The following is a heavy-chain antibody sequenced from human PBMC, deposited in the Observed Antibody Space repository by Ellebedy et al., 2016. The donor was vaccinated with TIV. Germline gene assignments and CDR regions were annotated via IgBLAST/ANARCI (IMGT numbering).Heavy chain of an antibody. CDR1: GFSFSGYW. Sequence: GGSLRLSCAASGFSFSGYWMTWVRQAPGKGLEWVANIKQDGSEKYYVDSVKGRFSISRDNTKNSLYLQMNSLRAEDTAVYYCARDVRYLSAFDIWGQGTMVTVSS. V-gene: IGHV3-7*01. CDR3: ARDVRYLSAFDI. J-gene: IGHJ3*02. D-gene: IGHD3-10*02. CDR2: IKQDGSEK.